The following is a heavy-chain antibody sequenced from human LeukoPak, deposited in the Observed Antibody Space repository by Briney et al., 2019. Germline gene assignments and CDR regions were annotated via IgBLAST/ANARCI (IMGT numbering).Heavy chain of an antibody. D-gene: IGHD3-10*01. V-gene: IGHV4-59*11. CDR3: AREQYYGFSWFDP. CDR1: ADSFSSHY. J-gene: IGHJ5*02. CDR2: ISYIGST. Sequence: SETLSLTCAVSADSFSSHYWTWIREPPGKGLEWIGYISYIGSTNYNPSLKSRVTISIDTSKNQFSLKLTSVTAADTAVYYCAREQYYGFSWFDPWGQGTLVTVSS.